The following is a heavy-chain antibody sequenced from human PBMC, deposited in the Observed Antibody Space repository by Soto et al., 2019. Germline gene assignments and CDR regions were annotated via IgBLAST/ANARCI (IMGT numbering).Heavy chain of an antibody. CDR1: GFTFSSYG. Sequence: EVQLLESGGGLVQPGGSLRLSCAASGFTFSSYGMSWVRQAPGKGLEWVSSITGSAGSTYYADSVKGRFTISRDNSKNTLYLQMNSLRAEDTAVYYCAKDRNRWLRFELGYWGQGTLVTVSS. CDR2: ITGSAGST. J-gene: IGHJ4*02. CDR3: AKDRNRWLRFELGY. V-gene: IGHV3-23*01. D-gene: IGHD5-12*01.